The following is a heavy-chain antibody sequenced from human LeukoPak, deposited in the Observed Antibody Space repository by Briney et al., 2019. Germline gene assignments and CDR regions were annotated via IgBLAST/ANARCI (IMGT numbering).Heavy chain of an antibody. V-gene: IGHV1-3*01. CDR3: ARDTYGSGSYWDY. Sequence: ASVKVSCKASGYTFTSYAMHWVRQAPGQRLEWMGWINAGNGNTGYAQKFQGRVTISRDTSISTAYMELSSLRSEDTAVYYCARDTYGSGSYWDYWGQGTLVTVSS. CDR1: GYTFTSYA. J-gene: IGHJ4*02. D-gene: IGHD3-10*01. CDR2: INAGNGNT.